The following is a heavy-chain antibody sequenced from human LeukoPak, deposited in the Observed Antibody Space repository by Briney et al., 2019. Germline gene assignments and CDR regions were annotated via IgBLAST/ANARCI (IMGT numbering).Heavy chain of an antibody. CDR2: FHYSGST. D-gene: IGHD3-22*01. CDR3: ARTDDSSGWYYFDY. Sequence: KASETLSLTCTVSGGSISSGSYYWGWIRQPPGQGLQWIGSFHYSGSTYYYPSLKSRVTISVDTSKNQFSLKLSSVTAADTAVYYCARTDDSSGWYYFDYWGQGTLVTVSS. CDR1: GGSISSGSYY. J-gene: IGHJ4*02. V-gene: IGHV4-39*01.